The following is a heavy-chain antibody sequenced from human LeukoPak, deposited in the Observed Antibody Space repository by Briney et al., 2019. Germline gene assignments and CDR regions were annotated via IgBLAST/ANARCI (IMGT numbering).Heavy chain of an antibody. CDR3: ARDKNIAGGPDY. Sequence: DSGRVSCKPSAHTFPDYGTSWVRPAPGQGLEWVGWTSGYNGHTNYTQKIKGRLTLTTDTSTSTVYMELRTRRSDDTGAYCCARDKNIAGGPDYWGQGTLVTVSS. J-gene: IGHJ4*02. CDR2: TSGYNGHT. CDR1: AHTFPDYG. V-gene: IGHV1-18*01. D-gene: IGHD6-6*01.